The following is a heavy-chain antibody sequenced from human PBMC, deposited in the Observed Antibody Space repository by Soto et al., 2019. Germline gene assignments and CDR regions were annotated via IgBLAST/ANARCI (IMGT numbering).Heavy chain of an antibody. CDR2: ISPYNGNT. CDR3: ARDTSNSFDY. J-gene: IGHJ4*02. V-gene: IGHV1-18*01. D-gene: IGHD2-2*01. CDR1: GFTFNTYF. Sequence: HVQLLPSGGELKKPGASVKVSCNTSGFTFNTYFISWVRQAPGQGLEWMGWISPYNGNTKYGEKFQGRVTMTTDTITRTAYMELRNLRIDVTAVYYCARDTSNSFDYWGQGTLVTVSS.